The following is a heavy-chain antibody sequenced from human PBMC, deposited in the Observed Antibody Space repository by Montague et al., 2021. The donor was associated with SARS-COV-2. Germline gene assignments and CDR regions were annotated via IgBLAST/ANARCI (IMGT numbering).Heavy chain of an antibody. V-gene: IGHV4-59*02. CDR2: IFYTGAT. D-gene: IGHD1-1*01. J-gene: IGHJ3*01. CDR1: SGSVYGHY. CDR3: ATLEARAGNSFDF. Sequence: SETLSLTCTVSSGSVYGHYLAWIRQPPGKGLECIAYIFYTGATYYNPSLGSRVSISVDTSKNQVALKVKSVTAADAAFYYCATLEARAGNSFDFWGPGTFVIVSS.